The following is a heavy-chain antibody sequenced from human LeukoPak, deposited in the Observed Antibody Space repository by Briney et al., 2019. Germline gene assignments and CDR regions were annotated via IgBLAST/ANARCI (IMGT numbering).Heavy chain of an antibody. J-gene: IGHJ5*02. CDR3: ARSLAYCGSDCYSSWFDP. CDR2: IYYSGST. V-gene: IGHV4-59*01. D-gene: IGHD2-21*02. Sequence: SETLSLTCTVSGGSISNYYWSWIRQPPGKGLEWIGYIYYSGSTNYNPSLKSRVTISVDTSKNQFSLKLSSVTAADTAVYYCARSLAYCGSDCYSSWFDPWGQGTLVTVSS. CDR1: GGSISNYY.